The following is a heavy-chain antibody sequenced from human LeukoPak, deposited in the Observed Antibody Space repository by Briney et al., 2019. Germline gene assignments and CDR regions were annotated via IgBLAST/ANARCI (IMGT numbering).Heavy chain of an antibody. CDR1: GFTFSSYG. Sequence: GGSLRLSCAASGFTFSSYGMSWVRQAPGKGLGWVSGISGSGGFTYYTDSLKGRFTISRDNSKNMLYLQMNSLRVENTAVYYCAKGHGSTWYDGLYYFDYWGQGTLVTVSS. J-gene: IGHJ4*02. D-gene: IGHD6-13*01. V-gene: IGHV3-23*01. CDR3: AKGHGSTWYDGLYYFDY. CDR2: ISGSGGFT.